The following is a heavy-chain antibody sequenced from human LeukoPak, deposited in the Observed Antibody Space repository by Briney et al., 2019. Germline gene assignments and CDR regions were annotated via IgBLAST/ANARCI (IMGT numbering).Heavy chain of an antibody. Sequence: GGSLRLSCAASGFTFSSYGMSWVRQAPGKGLEWVSAISGSGGSTYYADSVKGRFTISRDNSKNTLYLQMNSLRAEDTAVYYCAKDREGLRYFDWLLYYWGQGTLVTVSS. CDR2: ISGSGGST. D-gene: IGHD3-9*01. CDR3: AKDREGLRYFDWLLYY. CDR1: GFTFSSYG. V-gene: IGHV3-23*01. J-gene: IGHJ4*02.